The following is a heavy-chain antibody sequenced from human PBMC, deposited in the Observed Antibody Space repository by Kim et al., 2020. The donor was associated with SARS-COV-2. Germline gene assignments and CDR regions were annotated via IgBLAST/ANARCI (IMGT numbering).Heavy chain of an antibody. CDR2: IGIRGDT. CDR3: ARGGTYWGDQNFDY. J-gene: IGHJ4*02. Sequence: GGSLRLSCAASGFTFSAYDFHWVRQPTGKGLEWVSAIGIRGDTHYPASVRGRFTMSRENAKNSLYLEMNSLRAGDTAVYYCARGGTYWGDQNFDYWGQGTLVTVSS. V-gene: IGHV3-13*04. CDR1: GFTFSAYD. D-gene: IGHD7-27*01.